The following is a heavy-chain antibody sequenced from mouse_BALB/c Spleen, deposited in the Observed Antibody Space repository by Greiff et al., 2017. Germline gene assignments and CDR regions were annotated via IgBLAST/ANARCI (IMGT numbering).Heavy chain of an antibody. Sequence: EVKLMESGGGLVQPGGSRKLSCAASGFTFSSFGMHWVRQAPEKGLEWVAYISSGSSTIYYADTVKGRFTISRDNPKNTLFLQMTSLRSEDTAMYYCARDYGSSPFDYWGQGTTLTVSS. CDR2: ISSGSSTI. CDR1: GFTFSSFG. D-gene: IGHD1-1*01. J-gene: IGHJ2*01. V-gene: IGHV5-17*02. CDR3: ARDYGSSPFDY.